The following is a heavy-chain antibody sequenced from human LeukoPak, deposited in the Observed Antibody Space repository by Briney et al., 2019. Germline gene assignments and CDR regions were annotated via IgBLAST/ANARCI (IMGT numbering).Heavy chain of an antibody. D-gene: IGHD6-19*01. CDR1: GGSISSSNW. J-gene: IGHJ4*02. Sequence: PSETLSLTCDVSGGSISSSNWWSWVRQPPGKELEWIGEIYHSGSTNYNPSLKSRVTISVDKSKNQFSLKLSSVTAADTAVYYCATELLQSGWFDYWGQGTLVTVSS. V-gene: IGHV4-4*02. CDR2: IYHSGST. CDR3: ATELLQSGWFDY.